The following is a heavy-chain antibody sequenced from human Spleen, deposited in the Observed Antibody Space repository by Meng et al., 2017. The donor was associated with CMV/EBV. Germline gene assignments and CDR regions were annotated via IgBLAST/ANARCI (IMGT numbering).Heavy chain of an antibody. Sequence: GYTFTSYGISWVRQAPGQGLEWMGWISAYNSNTNYAQKLQGRVTMTTDTSTSTAYMELRSLRSDDTAVYYCARDYYYDSSGYYWFDYWGQGTLVTVSS. V-gene: IGHV1-18*01. CDR1: GYTFTSYG. J-gene: IGHJ4*02. CDR2: ISAYNSNT. CDR3: ARDYYYDSSGYYWFDY. D-gene: IGHD3-22*01.